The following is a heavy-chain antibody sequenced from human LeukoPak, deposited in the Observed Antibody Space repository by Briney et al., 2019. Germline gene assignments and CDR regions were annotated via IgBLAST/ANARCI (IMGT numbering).Heavy chain of an antibody. D-gene: IGHD5-12*01. J-gene: IGHJ3*02. Sequence: GGSPRLSCAASGLTVSSKDMSWARQAPGKGLEWVSVIYSGGSTYYADSVKGRFTISRDNSKNTLYLQMNSLRAEDTAVYYCATLARYAFDIWGQGTMVTVSS. CDR2: IYSGGST. CDR3: ATLARYAFDI. CDR1: GLTVSSKD. V-gene: IGHV3-53*01.